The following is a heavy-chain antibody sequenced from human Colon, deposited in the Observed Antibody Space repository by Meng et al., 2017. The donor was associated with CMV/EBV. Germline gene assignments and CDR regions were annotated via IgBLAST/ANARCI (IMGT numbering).Heavy chain of an antibody. CDR3: AREPSGAGSSDIFDD. CDR2: INGPNDYT. CDR1: GFTFTNYG. V-gene: IGHV1-18*01. J-gene: IGHJ4*02. D-gene: IGHD3-10*01. Sequence: ASVKVSCKASGFTFTNYGFSWVRQTPGHGLEWMGWINGPNDYTNYAQKFQGRVTMTTDTSTTTVYMELSSLRSDDTAVYYCAREPSGAGSSDIFDDWGQGTLVTVSS.